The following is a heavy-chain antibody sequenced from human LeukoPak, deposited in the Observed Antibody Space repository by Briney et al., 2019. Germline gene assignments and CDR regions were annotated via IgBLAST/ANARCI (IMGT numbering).Heavy chain of an antibody. Sequence: ASVKVSCKASGGTFSSYAISWVRQAPGQGLEWMGRIIPIFGTANYAQKFQGRVTIITDESTSTAYMELSSLRSEDTAVYYCARATVSGWSFDYWGQGTLVTVSS. D-gene: IGHD6-19*01. CDR2: IIPIFGTA. CDR1: GGTFSSYA. J-gene: IGHJ4*02. V-gene: IGHV1-69*05. CDR3: ARATVSGWSFDY.